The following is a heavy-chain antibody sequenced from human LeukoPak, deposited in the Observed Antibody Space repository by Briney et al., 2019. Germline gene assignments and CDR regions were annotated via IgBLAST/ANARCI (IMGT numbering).Heavy chain of an antibody. V-gene: IGHV3-21*01. CDR1: GFTFSSYS. CDR3: VSFYETY. Sequence: GGSLRLSCAASGFTFSSYSMNWVRQAPGRGLEWVSSIRFTGSYIYYADSVKGRFTISKDNAKNTVYLQMNSLRAEDTAVYYCVSFYETYWGRGTLVTVSS. CDR2: IRFTGSYI. J-gene: IGHJ4*02. D-gene: IGHD2/OR15-2a*01.